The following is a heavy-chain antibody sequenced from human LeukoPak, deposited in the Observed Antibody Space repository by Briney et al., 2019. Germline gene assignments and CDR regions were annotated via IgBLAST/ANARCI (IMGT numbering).Heavy chain of an antibody. J-gene: IGHJ4*02. D-gene: IGHD3-16*02. V-gene: IGHV4-34*01. CDR3: ARGSLNRVITFGGVIVDDY. CDR1: GGSISSYY. Sequence: PSETLSLTCTVSGGSISSYYWSWIRQPPGKGLEWIGEINHSGRANYNPSLKSRVTMSVDTSNNQFSLSLSSVTAADTAVYYCARGSLNRVITFGGVIVDDYWGQGTLVTVSS. CDR2: INHSGRA.